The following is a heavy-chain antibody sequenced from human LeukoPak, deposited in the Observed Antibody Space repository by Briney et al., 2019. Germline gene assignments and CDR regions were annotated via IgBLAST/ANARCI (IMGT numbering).Heavy chain of an antibody. Sequence: GGSLRLSCAASGFIFGNRFMSWVRQAPGKGLEWVSTISADGSTAYYADSMKGRLTISRDNSRNTLFLQMSSLRVEDTAIYYCAKESGWITGYGLDVWGQGTTVTVSS. V-gene: IGHV3-23*01. D-gene: IGHD6-19*01. CDR2: ISADGSTA. CDR1: GFIFGNRF. J-gene: IGHJ6*02. CDR3: AKESGWITGYGLDV.